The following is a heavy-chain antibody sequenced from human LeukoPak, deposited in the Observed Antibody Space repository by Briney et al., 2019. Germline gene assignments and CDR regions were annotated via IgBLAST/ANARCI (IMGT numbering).Heavy chain of an antibody. CDR3: ARVLAAAGPLDGPTEDGNAQNAFDI. J-gene: IGHJ3*02. CDR2: ISSSSSYI. D-gene: IGHD6-13*01. Sequence: GGSLRLSCAASGFTFSSYSMNWVRQAPGKGLEWVSSISSSSSYIYYADPVKGRFTISRDNAKNSLYLQMNSLRAEDTAVYYCARVLAAAGPLDGPTEDGNAQNAFDIWGQGTMVTVSS. V-gene: IGHV3-21*01. CDR1: GFTFSSYS.